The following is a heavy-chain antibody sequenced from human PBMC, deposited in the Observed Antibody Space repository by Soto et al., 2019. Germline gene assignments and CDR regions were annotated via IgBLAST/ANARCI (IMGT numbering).Heavy chain of an antibody. Sequence: PSETLSLTCAVYGGSFSGYYWSWIRQPPGKGLEWIGEINHSGSTNYNPSLKSRVTISVDTSKNQFSLKLSSVTAADTAVYYCARGKAYYDILTGYYSSVPNYYYGMDVWGQGTTVTVSS. D-gene: IGHD3-9*01. V-gene: IGHV4-34*01. CDR3: ARGKAYYDILTGYYSSVPNYYYGMDV. CDR2: INHSGST. J-gene: IGHJ6*02. CDR1: GGSFSGYY.